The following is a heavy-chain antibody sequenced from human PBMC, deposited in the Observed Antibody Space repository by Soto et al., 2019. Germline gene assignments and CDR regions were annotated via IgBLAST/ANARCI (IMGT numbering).Heavy chain of an antibody. CDR1: GYTFASYY. V-gene: IGHV1-46*01. CDR3: ARDAVWSRPDYFDY. CDR2: INPGGGNT. D-gene: IGHD3-3*01. Sequence: ASVKVSCKASGYTFASYYIHWPRQAPGQGLEWMGIINPGGGNTNYAQKFQGRVTMTRDTSTSTVSMELSSLRSEDTAVYYCARDAVWSRPDYFDYWGQGTLVTVSS. J-gene: IGHJ4*02.